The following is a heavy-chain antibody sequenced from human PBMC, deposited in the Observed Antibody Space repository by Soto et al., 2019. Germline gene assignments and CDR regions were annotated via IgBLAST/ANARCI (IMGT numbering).Heavy chain of an antibody. J-gene: IGHJ6*02. D-gene: IGHD6-19*01. CDR3: VRSRVFIAVTSVTNYYYYYGMDV. Sequence: QVQLQQSGPGLLKPSQTLSLTCAISGDSVSSDSAAWNWIRQSPSRGLEWLGRAYYRSKWYIEYAPSVNSRITINPDTSKNQLSLQLISANPEDTAVYYCVRSRVFIAVTSVTNYYYYYGMDVWGQGTTVTVSS. CDR1: GDSVSSDSAA. CDR2: AYYRSKWYI. V-gene: IGHV6-1*01.